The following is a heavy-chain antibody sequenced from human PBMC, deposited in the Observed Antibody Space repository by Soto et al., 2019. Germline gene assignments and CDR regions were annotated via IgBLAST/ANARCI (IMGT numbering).Heavy chain of an antibody. D-gene: IGHD3-16*01. V-gene: IGHV3-33*01. CDR1: GFTFISHG. CDR2: IWYDGSNK. CDR3: ARWGNWKVADN. Sequence: QVQLVESGGGVVQPGRSLRLSCAASGFTFISHGRHWVRQAPDKGLGWVAVIWYDGSNKYYADSVKGRFTISRDNSNNKWYLEMNRLRVEDTAIYYCARWGNWKVADNWGQGTLVTVSS. J-gene: IGHJ4*02.